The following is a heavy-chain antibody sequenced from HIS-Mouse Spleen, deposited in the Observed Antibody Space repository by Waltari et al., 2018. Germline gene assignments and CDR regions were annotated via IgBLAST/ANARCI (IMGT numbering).Heavy chain of an antibody. J-gene: IGHJ2*01. D-gene: IGHD6-13*01. V-gene: IGHV4-39*07. CDR1: CGSISSSSYY. CDR3: AREIPYSSSWYDWYFDL. CDR2: IYYSGST. Sequence: QLQLQESGPGLVKPSETLSLTCTVSCGSISSSSYYWGWIRQPLGKGLEWIGSIYYSGSTYYNPSLKSRVTISVDTSKNQFSLKLSSVTAADTAVYYCAREIPYSSSWYDWYFDLWGRGTLVTVSS.